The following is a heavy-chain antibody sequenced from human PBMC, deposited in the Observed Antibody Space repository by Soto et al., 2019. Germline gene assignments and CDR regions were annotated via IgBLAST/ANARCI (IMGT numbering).Heavy chain of an antibody. CDR1: GYTFTNYW. Sequence: PGESMKISCQGSGYTFTNYWIGWMRQMPGKGLEWMGRIDPSDSYTNYSPSFQGHVTISADKSISTAYLQWSSLRASDTAMYYCARVLALDLYYFDYWGQGTLVTVSS. V-gene: IGHV5-10-1*01. D-gene: IGHD1-7*01. CDR2: IDPSDSYT. J-gene: IGHJ4*02. CDR3: ARVLALDLYYFDY.